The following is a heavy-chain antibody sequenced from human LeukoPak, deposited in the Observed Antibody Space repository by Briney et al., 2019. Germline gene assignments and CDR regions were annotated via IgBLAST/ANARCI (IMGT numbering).Heavy chain of an antibody. V-gene: IGHV4-34*01. CDR1: GGSFSGYY. Sequence: SETLSLTCAVYGGSFSGYYWSWIRQPPGKGLEWIGEINHSGSTNCNPSLKSRVTISVDTSKNQFSLKLSSVTAADTAVYYCARVLGNYVLIFDYWGQGTLVTVSS. CDR3: ARVLGNYVLIFDY. J-gene: IGHJ4*02. D-gene: IGHD1-7*01. CDR2: INHSGST.